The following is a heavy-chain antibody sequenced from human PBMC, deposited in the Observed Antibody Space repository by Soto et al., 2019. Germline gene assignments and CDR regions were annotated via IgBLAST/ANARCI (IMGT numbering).Heavy chain of an antibody. V-gene: IGHV3-72*01. CDR2: SRDKPSGYTT. Sequence: EVQLVESGGGLVQPGGSLRLSCAASGFTLSDHYIDWVRQAPGRGLEWVGRSRDKPSGYTTQYAASVRGRFTTSREDSKNSVYLQMNSLKSEDTAVYYCVRARYFTDSSGYTRGFDFWGQGTLVTVSS. CDR3: VRARYFTDSSGYTRGFDF. J-gene: IGHJ4*02. D-gene: IGHD3-22*01. CDR1: GFTLSDHY.